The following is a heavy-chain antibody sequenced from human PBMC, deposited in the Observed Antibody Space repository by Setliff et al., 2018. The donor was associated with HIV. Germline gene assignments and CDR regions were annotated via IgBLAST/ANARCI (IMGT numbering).Heavy chain of an antibody. V-gene: IGHV4-34*01. Sequence: PSETLSLTCAVYGGSFSGYYWSWIRQPPGKGLEWIGEINHSGSTNYNPSLKSRVTISVDTSKNQFSLKLSSVTAADTAVFYCARLTTTYYYDSSAYYHPVWGQGTRVTVPQ. J-gene: IGHJ4*02. CDR1: GGSFSGYY. CDR2: INHSGST. D-gene: IGHD3-22*01. CDR3: ARLTTTYYYDSSAYYHPV.